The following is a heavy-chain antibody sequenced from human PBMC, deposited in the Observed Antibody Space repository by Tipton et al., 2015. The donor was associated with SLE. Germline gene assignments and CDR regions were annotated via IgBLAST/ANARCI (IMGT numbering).Heavy chain of an antibody. Sequence: TLSLTCTVSGGSISSYYWSWIRQPPGKGLEWIGYIYYSGSTNYNPSLKSRVTISVDTSKNQFSLKLSSVTAADTAVYFCARVSGSYLYYYYYYYMDVWGKGTTVTVSS. CDR2: IYYSGST. J-gene: IGHJ6*03. V-gene: IGHV4-59*12. D-gene: IGHD1-26*01. CDR1: GGSISSYY. CDR3: ARVSGSYLYYYYYYYMDV.